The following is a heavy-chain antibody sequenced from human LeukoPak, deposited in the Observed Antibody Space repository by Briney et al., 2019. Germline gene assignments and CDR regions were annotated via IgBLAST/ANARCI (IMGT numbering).Heavy chain of an antibody. J-gene: IGHJ4*02. CDR1: DGSFGGYY. Sequence: SETLSLTCAVYDGSFGGYYWSWIRQPPGKGLEWIGEINHSGSTNYNPSLKSRVTISVDTSKNQFSLKLSSVTAADTAVYYCARDYQGGYGDKTVDYWGQGTLVTVSS. D-gene: IGHD5-18*01. CDR2: INHSGST. V-gene: IGHV4-34*01. CDR3: ARDYQGGYGDKTVDY.